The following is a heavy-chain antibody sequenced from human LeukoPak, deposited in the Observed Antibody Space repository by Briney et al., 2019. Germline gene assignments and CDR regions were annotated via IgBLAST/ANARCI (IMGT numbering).Heavy chain of an antibody. D-gene: IGHD1-26*01. CDR3: ARVIGWDEPFDI. CDR2: INTDGSST. V-gene: IGHV3-74*01. CDR1: GFTLSNYW. Sequence: PGGSPRLSCSASGFTLSNYWMHWVRQAPGKGLVWVSRINTDGSSTNYADSVKGRFTVSRDNAKNTLYLQMNSLRAEDTAVYYCARVIGWDEPFDIWGQGTMVTVSS. J-gene: IGHJ3*02.